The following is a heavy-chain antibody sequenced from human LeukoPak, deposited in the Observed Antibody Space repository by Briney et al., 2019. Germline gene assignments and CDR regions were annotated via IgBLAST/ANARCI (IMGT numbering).Heavy chain of an antibody. CDR3: AKDGAIFGVPITRGGMDV. J-gene: IGHJ6*02. Sequence: GGSLRLSCAASGFKFDECAMHWVRHVPGQGLEWVSGITWNSGSVGYADSVRGRFTISRDNAKNSLYLQMNSLRPEDTALYYCAKDGAIFGVPITRGGMDVWGQGTTVTVSS. CDR2: ITWNSGSV. D-gene: IGHD3-3*01. CDR1: GFKFDECA. V-gene: IGHV3-9*01.